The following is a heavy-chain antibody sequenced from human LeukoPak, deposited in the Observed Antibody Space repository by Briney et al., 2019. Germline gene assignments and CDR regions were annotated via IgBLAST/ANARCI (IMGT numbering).Heavy chain of an antibody. Sequence: GGSLRLSCATSGFTFSSYAMHWVRQASGKGLEYVSAISSNGDSTYYANSVKGRFTISRDNSKNTLYLQMGSLRAEDMAVYYCARRGNGGNSDYFYMDVWGKGTTVTVSS. CDR3: ARRGNGGNSDYFYMDV. CDR1: GFTFSSYA. V-gene: IGHV3-64*01. D-gene: IGHD4-23*01. J-gene: IGHJ6*03. CDR2: ISSNGDST.